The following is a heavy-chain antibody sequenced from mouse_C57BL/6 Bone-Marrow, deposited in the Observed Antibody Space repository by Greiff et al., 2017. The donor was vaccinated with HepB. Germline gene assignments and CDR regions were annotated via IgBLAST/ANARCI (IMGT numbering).Heavy chain of an antibody. CDR3: TTPFTTVVADY. V-gene: IGHV14-1*01. CDR1: GFNIKDSY. Sequence: EVQLQQSGAELVRPGASVKLSCTASGFNIKDSYMHWVKQRPEQGLEWIGRIEPEDGDTEYAPKFQGKATMTADTSSNTAYLQLSSLTSEDTAVYYCTTPFTTVVADYWGQGTTLTVSS. J-gene: IGHJ2*01. D-gene: IGHD1-1*01. CDR2: IEPEDGDT.